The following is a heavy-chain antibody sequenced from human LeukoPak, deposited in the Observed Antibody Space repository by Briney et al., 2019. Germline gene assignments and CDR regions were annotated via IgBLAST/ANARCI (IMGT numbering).Heavy chain of an antibody. D-gene: IGHD6-19*01. J-gene: IGHJ5*02. CDR3: ARGRGYSSGWYRNWFDP. CDR2: INHSGST. CDR1: GGSFSGYY. Sequence: KPSETLSLTCAVYGGSFSGYYWSWIRQPPGKGLEWIGEINHSGSTNYNPSLKSRVTISVDTSKNQFSLKLSSVTAADTAVYYWARGRGYSSGWYRNWFDPWGQGTLVTVSS. V-gene: IGHV4-34*01.